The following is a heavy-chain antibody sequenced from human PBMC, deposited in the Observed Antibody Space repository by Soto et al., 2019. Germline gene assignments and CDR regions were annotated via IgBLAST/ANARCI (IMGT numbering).Heavy chain of an antibody. V-gene: IGHV3-7*01. D-gene: IGHD3-10*01. CDR2: IDPDGSVA. CDR3: SRDPGFGAIDY. J-gene: IGHJ4*02. CDR1: GFTFSSSW. Sequence: LRLSCAASGFTFSSSWMAWVRQAPGKGLEWVALIDPDGSVASYVGSVRGRFIISRDNAQNSLYLQMNSVSAEDTAVYYCSRDPGFGAIDYWGQGTLVTVSS.